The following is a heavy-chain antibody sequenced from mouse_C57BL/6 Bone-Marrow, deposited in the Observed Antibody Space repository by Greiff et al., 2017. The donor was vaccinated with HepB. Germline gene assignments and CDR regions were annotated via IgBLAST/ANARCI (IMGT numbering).Heavy chain of an antibody. V-gene: IGHV3-6*01. D-gene: IGHD1-1*01. CDR3: ARGDLFPTYFDY. CDR1: GYSITSGYY. CDR2: ISYDGSN. J-gene: IGHJ2*01. Sequence: DVQLQESGPGLVKPSQSLSLTCSVPGYSITSGYYWNWIRQFPGNKLEWMGYISYDGSNNYNPSLKNRISITRDTSKNQFFLKLNSVTTEDTATYYCARGDLFPTYFDYWGQGTTLTVSS.